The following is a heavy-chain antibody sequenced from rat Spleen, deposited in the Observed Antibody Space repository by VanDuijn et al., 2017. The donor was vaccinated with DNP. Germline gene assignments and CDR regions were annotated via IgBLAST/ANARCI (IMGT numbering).Heavy chain of an antibody. CDR3: TTFEGRDA. J-gene: IGHJ4*01. CDR1: GFTFSDCN. V-gene: IGHV5S10*01. Sequence: EVQLVESGGGLVQPGRSLKLSCATSGFTFSDCNMAWVPQAPKKGLEWVATIIYDGSRTYYRNSVKGRFTISRDNAKSTLYLQMDSLRSEDTATYYCTTFEGRDAWGQGTSVTVSS. D-gene: IGHD1-11*01. CDR2: IIYDGSRT.